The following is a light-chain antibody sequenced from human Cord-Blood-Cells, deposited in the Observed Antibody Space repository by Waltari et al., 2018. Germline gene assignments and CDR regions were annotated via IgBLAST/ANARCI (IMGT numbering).Light chain of an antibody. Sequence: EIVLTQSPGTLSLSPGERATLPCRGSQGVSSIYLAWYQQKPAQAPRLLIYGASSRATGIPDRFSGSGSGTDFTLTISRLEPEDFAVYYCQQYGSSMYTFGQGTKLEIK. CDR2: GAS. J-gene: IGKJ2*01. CDR1: QGVSSIY. CDR3: QQYGSSMYT. V-gene: IGKV3-20*01.